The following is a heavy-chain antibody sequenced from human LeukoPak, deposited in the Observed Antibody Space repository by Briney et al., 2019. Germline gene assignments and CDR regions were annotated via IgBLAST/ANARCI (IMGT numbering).Heavy chain of an antibody. CDR1: GFTFSSYG. J-gene: IGHJ6*03. Sequence: GGSLRLSCAASGFTFSSYGMHWVRQAPGKGLEWVAFIRYDGSNKYYADSVKGRFTISRDNSKNTLYLQMNSLRAEDTAGYYCTKDAVYCSSSSCPHYYYYYMDVWGKGTTVTVSS. CDR2: IRYDGSNK. D-gene: IGHD2-2*01. V-gene: IGHV3-30*02. CDR3: TKDAVYCSSSSCPHYYYYYMDV.